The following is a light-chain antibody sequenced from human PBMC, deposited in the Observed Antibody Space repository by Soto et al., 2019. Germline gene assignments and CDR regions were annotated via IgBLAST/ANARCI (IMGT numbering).Light chain of an antibody. J-gene: IGKJ4*01. V-gene: IGKV1-27*01. CDR3: QKYNSAPLT. Sequence: DIQMTQSASSLSAAVGDRVTITGQASQDIKNYLNWYQQKSGKAPKLLIYDASDLETGVPSRFSGSGSGTDFTLTIRRLQPEDVAAYYCQKYNSAPLTFGGGTKVDIK. CDR2: DAS. CDR1: QDIKNY.